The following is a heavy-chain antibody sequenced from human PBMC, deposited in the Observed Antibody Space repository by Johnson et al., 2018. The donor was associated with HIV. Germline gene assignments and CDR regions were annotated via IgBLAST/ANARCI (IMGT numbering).Heavy chain of an antibody. V-gene: IGHV3-30*18. J-gene: IGHJ3*02. CDR3: AKDLPDPPFDI. Sequence: QVQLVESGGGLVQPGGSLRLSCAASGFTLSSYDMHWVRQAPGKGLEWVAVISYDGSNKYYADSVIGRFTISRDNSKNTLYLQMNSLRAEDTAVYYCAKDLPDPPFDIWGQGTMVTVSS. CDR1: GFTLSSYD. D-gene: IGHD1-14*01. CDR2: ISYDGSNK.